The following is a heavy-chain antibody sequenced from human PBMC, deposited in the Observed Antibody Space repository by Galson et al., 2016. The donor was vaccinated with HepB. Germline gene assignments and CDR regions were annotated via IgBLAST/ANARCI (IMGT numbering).Heavy chain of an antibody. Sequence: SVKVSCKASGYRFPTYGISWVRQAPGQGLEWLGWISANSGNTIYAQKFQDRVTMTRDTSASTVYMDLRSLRSDDTAVYYCARDVQFRFDYWSQGTLVTVSS. V-gene: IGHV1-18*04. CDR2: ISANSGNT. D-gene: IGHD4-11*01. CDR1: GYRFPTYG. J-gene: IGHJ4*02. CDR3: ARDVQFRFDY.